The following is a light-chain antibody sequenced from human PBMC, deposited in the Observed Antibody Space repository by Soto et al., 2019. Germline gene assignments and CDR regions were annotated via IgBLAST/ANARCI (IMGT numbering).Light chain of an antibody. CDR2: DVS. Sequence: QSVLTQPASVSGSPGQSITISCTGSSSDVGGYNYVSWYQQHPGKAPKLMIYDVSNRPSGVSNRFSGSKSGNTASLTISGLQAEDEAVFYCSSYKSRSTFVFGSGTKVTVL. J-gene: IGLJ1*01. V-gene: IGLV2-14*01. CDR1: SSDVGGYNY. CDR3: SSYKSRSTFV.